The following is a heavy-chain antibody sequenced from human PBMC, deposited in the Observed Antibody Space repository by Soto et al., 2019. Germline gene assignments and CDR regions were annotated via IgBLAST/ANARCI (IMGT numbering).Heavy chain of an antibody. CDR3: ARGEQKQLVLREYRGGMDV. V-gene: IGHV3-30-3*01. J-gene: IGHJ6*02. Sequence: QVQLVESGGGVVQPGRSLRLSCAASGFTFSSYAMHWVRQAPGKGLEWVAVVSYDGSNKYYADSVKGRFTISRNNSKKTLYMKLTSLRAEDTAVYYCARGEQKQLVLREYRGGMDVWGQGTTVTVSS. CDR1: GFTFSSYA. D-gene: IGHD6-13*01. CDR2: VSYDGSNK.